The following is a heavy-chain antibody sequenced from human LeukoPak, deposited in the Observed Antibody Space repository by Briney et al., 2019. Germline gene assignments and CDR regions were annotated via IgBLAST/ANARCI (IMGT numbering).Heavy chain of an antibody. D-gene: IGHD2-15*01. CDR1: GYSISSGYY. Sequence: SETLSLTCTVSGYSISSGYYWGWIRQPPGKGLEWIGSIYHSGSTYYNPSLKSRVTISVDTSKNQFSLKLSSVTAADTAVYYCARHVLYCSGGSCYRRGYYFDYWGQGTLVTVSS. CDR2: IYHSGST. J-gene: IGHJ4*02. CDR3: ARHVLYCSGGSCYRRGYYFDY. V-gene: IGHV4-38-2*02.